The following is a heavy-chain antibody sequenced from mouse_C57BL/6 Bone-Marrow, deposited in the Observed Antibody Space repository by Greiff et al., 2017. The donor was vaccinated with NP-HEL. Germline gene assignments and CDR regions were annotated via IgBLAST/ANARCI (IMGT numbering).Heavy chain of an antibody. V-gene: IGHV1-82*01. Sequence: VKLMESGPELVKPGASVKISCKASGYAFSSSWMNWVKQRPGKGLEWIGRIYPGDGDTNYNGKFKGKATLTADKSSSTAYMQLSSLTSEDSAVYFCARRYGNYVWFAYWGQGTLVTVSA. CDR3: ARRYGNYVWFAY. CDR1: GYAFSSSW. CDR2: IYPGDGDT. D-gene: IGHD2-1*01. J-gene: IGHJ3*01.